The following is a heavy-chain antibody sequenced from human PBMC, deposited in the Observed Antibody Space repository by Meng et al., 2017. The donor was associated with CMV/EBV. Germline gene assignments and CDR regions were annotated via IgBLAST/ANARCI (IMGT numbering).Heavy chain of an antibody. CDR2: ISWNSGSI. J-gene: IGHJ6*02. D-gene: IGHD3-3*01. CDR3: AKDITMFGVVISSYGMDV. V-gene: IGHV3-9*01. Sequence: GGSLRLSCAASGFTFGDYAMHWVRQAPGKGLEWVSGISWNSGSIGYADSVKGRFTISRDNAKNSLYLQMNSLRAEDTALYYCAKDITMFGVVISSYGMDVWGQGTTVTVSS. CDR1: GFTFGDYA.